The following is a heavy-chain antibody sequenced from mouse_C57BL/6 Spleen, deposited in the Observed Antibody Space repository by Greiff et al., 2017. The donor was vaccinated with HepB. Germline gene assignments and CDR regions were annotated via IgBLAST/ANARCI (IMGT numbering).Heavy chain of an antibody. D-gene: IGHD4-1*01. V-gene: IGHV1-26*01. CDR3: ARGELALFAY. Sequence: EVQLQQSGPELVKPGASVKISCKASGYTFTDYYMNWVKQSHGKSLEWIGDINPNNGGTSYNQKFKGKATLTVDKSSSTDYMELRSLTSEDSAVYYCARGELALFAYWGQGTLVTVSA. CDR1: GYTFTDYY. J-gene: IGHJ3*01. CDR2: INPNNGGT.